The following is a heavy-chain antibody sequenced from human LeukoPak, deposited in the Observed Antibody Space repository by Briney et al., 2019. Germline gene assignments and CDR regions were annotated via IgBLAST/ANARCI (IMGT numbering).Heavy chain of an antibody. J-gene: IGHJ4*02. CDR1: GFTVSSNY. CDR3: ASSGSFRQQLIK. V-gene: IGHV4-59*02. CDR2: IYYSGST. D-gene: IGHD6-13*01. Sequence: GSLRLSCAASGFTVSSNYMSWIRQPPGKGLEWIGYIYYSGSTNYSPSLKSRVTISVDTSKNQFSLKLSSVTAADTAVYYCASSGSFRQQLIKWGQGTLVTVSS.